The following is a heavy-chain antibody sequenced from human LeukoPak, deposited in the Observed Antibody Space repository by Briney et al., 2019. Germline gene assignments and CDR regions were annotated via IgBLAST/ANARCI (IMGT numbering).Heavy chain of an antibody. V-gene: IGHV3-21*01. Sequence: PGGSLRLSCAASGFTFSSYSMNWVRQAPGKGLEWVSSISSSSYIYYADSVKGRFTISRDNAKNSLYLQMNSLRAEDTAVYYCAREGGGTTVSPWYYYYYMDVWGKGTTVTVSS. D-gene: IGHD4-17*01. J-gene: IGHJ6*03. CDR1: GFTFSSYS. CDR3: AREGGGTTVSPWYYYYYMDV. CDR2: ISSSSYI.